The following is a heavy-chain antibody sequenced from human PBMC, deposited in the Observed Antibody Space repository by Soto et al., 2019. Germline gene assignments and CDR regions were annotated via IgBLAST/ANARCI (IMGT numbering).Heavy chain of an antibody. V-gene: IGHV4-34*01. CDR1: GGSFRNYY. J-gene: IGHJ4*02. D-gene: IGHD6-6*01. CDR2: INHSGST. CDR3: ARTSQFEY. Sequence: LSETLSLTCAVYGGSFRNYYWSWIRQPPGKGLEWIGEINHSGSTNYNPSLKSRVTISVDTSKNQFSLKLISVIAADTAVYYCARTSQFEYWGQGTLVTVSS.